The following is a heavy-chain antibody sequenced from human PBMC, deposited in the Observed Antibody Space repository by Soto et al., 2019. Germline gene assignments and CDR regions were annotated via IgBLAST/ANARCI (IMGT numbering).Heavy chain of an antibody. V-gene: IGHV4-34*01. Sequence: SETLSLTCAVYGGSFSGYYWSWIRQPPGKGLEWIGEINHSGSTNYNPSLKSRVTISVDTSKNQFSLKLSSVTAADTAVYYCARGRDIVVVPAAIYYYYMDVWGKGTTVTVSS. CDR3: ARGRDIVVVPAAIYYYYMDV. CDR1: GGSFSGYY. J-gene: IGHJ6*03. D-gene: IGHD2-2*01. CDR2: INHSGST.